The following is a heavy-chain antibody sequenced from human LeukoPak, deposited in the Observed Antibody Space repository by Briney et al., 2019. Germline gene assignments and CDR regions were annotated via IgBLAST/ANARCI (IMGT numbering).Heavy chain of an antibody. D-gene: IGHD1-26*01. Sequence: PGGSLRLSCAASGFTFSAYAMSWVRQAPGKGLEWVSGISGSGGSTYYADSVKGRFTISRDNSKKTLYLQMNSLRAEDTAVYYCVKEGKEYVGLPDAFDVWGQGTMVIVSS. CDR2: ISGSGGST. CDR1: GFTFSAYA. J-gene: IGHJ3*01. V-gene: IGHV3-23*01. CDR3: VKEGKEYVGLPDAFDV.